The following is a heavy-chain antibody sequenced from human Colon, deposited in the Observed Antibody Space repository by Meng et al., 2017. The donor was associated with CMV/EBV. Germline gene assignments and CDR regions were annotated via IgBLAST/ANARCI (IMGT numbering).Heavy chain of an antibody. D-gene: IGHD3-22*01. Sequence: SFRPSGADFHLYLLTWVRQAPGQGLEWMGVITPALPTPHYAQKFQGRLTIITDESTSTVFMELNSLTSEDTAVYYCARGTSSGLTYWGQGTLVTVSS. CDR3: ARGTSSGLTY. V-gene: IGHV1-69*05. J-gene: IGHJ4*02. CDR2: ITPALPTP. CDR1: GADFHLYL.